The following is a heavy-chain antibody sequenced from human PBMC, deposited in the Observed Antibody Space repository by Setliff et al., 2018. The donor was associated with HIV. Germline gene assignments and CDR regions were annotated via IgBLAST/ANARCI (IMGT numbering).Heavy chain of an antibody. V-gene: IGHV3-21*04. Sequence: PGGSLRLSCEASGFTFSDYGMHWVRQAPGKGLEWVSYISSSSSYIYYGDSVKGRFTISRDNAKKSLYLQMNSLRAEDTAVYYCARKIYYYESRDKGWFDSWGQGTLVTVS. J-gene: IGHJ5*01. CDR3: ARKIYYYESRDKGWFDS. D-gene: IGHD3-22*01. CDR1: GFTFSDYG. CDR2: ISSSSSYI.